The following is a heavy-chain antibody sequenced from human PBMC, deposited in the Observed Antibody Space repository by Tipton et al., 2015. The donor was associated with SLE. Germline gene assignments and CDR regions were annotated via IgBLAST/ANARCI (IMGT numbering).Heavy chain of an antibody. D-gene: IGHD6-13*01. CDR2: IYYSGST. CDR1: GGSISSGGYY. Sequence: LRLSCTVSGGSISSGGYYWSWIRQHPGKGLEWIGYIYYSGSTYYNPSLKSRVTISVDTSKNQFSLKLSSVTAADTVVYYCARSLPTQLVVDYWGQGTLVTVSS. CDR3: ARSLPTQLVVDY. J-gene: IGHJ4*02. V-gene: IGHV4-31*03.